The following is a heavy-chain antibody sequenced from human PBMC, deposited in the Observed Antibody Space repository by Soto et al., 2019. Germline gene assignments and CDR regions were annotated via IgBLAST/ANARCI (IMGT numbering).Heavy chain of an antibody. Sequence: SETLSLTCTVSGGSICSYYWSWIRQPPGKGLEWIANIHHSGIANYNPSLKSRVTMSVNTSKNQFSLKLNSVTAADTAVYYCARGNPWDFWGPGTLVTVSS. CDR2: IHHSGIA. V-gene: IGHV4-59*01. D-gene: IGHD1-1*01. CDR3: ARGNPWDF. CDR1: GGSICSYY. J-gene: IGHJ4*02.